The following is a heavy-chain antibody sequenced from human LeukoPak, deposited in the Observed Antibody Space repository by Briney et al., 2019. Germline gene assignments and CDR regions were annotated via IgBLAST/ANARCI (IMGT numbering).Heavy chain of an antibody. CDR3: AKGPLVVVNYYFDY. J-gene: IGHJ4*02. V-gene: IGHV3-23*01. CDR1: GFTFSSYG. D-gene: IGHD2-15*01. Sequence: GGSLRLSCAASGFTFSSYGMSWVRQAPGKGLEWVSAISGSGGSTYYADSVKGRFTISRDNSKNTLYLQMNSLRAEDTAVYYCAKGPLVVVNYYFDYWGQGTLVTVSS. CDR2: ISGSGGST.